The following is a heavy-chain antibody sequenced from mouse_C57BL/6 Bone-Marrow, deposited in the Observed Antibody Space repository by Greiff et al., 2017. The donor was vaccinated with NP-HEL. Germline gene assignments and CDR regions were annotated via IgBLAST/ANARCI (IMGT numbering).Heavy chain of an antibody. CDR2: IRNKANGYTT. D-gene: IGHD1-1*01. Sequence: EVKLMESGGGLVQPGGSLSLSCAASGFTFTDYYMSWVRQPPGKALEWLGFIRNKANGYTTEYSASVKGRFTISRDNSQSILYLQMNALRAEDSATYYCARYGDGSSPYYFDYWGQGTTLTVSS. V-gene: IGHV7-3*01. CDR3: ARYGDGSSPYYFDY. CDR1: GFTFTDYY. J-gene: IGHJ2*01.